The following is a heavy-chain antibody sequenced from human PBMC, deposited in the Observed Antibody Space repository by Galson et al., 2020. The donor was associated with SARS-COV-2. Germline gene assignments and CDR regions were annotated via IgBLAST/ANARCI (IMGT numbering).Heavy chain of an antibody. CDR2: ILYDGSNK. V-gene: IGHV3-30*18. CDR1: GFIFSTYG. Sequence: GESLKISCAASGFIFSTYGMHWVRQAPGKGLEWVAVILYDGSNKYYADSVKGRFTISRDNSKNKVHLQMNSLRPEDTAVYYCAKGVELGEFLGGADAFDVWGQGTMVTVSS. J-gene: IGHJ3*01. CDR3: AKGVELGEFLGGADAFDV. D-gene: IGHD3-16*01.